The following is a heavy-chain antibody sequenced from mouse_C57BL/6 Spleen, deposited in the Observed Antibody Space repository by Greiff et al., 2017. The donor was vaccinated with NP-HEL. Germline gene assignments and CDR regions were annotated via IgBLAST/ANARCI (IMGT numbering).Heavy chain of an antibody. D-gene: IGHD2-1*01. CDR2: IDPNSGGT. V-gene: IGHV1-72*01. J-gene: IGHJ3*01. Sequence: VQLQQPGAELVKPGASVKLSCKASGYTFTSYWMHWVKQRPGRGLEWIGRIDPNSGGTKYNEKFKSKATLTVGKPSSTAYMLLSSLTSEDSAVYYWAKEGVYYGNPPWFAYWGQGTLVTVSA. CDR3: AKEGVYYGNPPWFAY. CDR1: GYTFTSYW.